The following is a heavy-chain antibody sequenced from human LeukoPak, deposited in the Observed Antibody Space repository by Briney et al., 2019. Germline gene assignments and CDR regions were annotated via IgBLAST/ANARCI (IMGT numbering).Heavy chain of an antibody. CDR1: GGSISSGSYY. D-gene: IGHD3-3*02. V-gene: IGHV4-61*02. CDR3: ARSHFRPSGYYYMDV. Sequence: PSETLSLTCTVSGGSISSGSYYWSWIRQPAGKGLEWIGRIYTSGSTNYNPSLKSRVTISVDTSKNQFSLKLSSVTAADTVVYYCARSHFRPSGYYYMDVWGKGTTVTVSS. CDR2: IYTSGST. J-gene: IGHJ6*03.